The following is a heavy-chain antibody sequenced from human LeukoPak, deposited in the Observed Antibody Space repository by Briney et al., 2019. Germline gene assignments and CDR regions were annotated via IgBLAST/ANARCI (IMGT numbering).Heavy chain of an antibody. V-gene: IGHV4-59*01. CDR1: GGSISSYY. CDR3: ARENSFSSWRRKFFDY. D-gene: IGHD6-13*01. Sequence: SQTLSLTCTVSGGSISSYYWNWIRQSPGKGLEWIGCIFYTGSTNYNPSLKSRVTISVDTSKNQFSLKLSSVTAADTAKYYCARENSFSSWRRKFFDYWGQGTLVTVSS. J-gene: IGHJ4*02. CDR2: IFYTGST.